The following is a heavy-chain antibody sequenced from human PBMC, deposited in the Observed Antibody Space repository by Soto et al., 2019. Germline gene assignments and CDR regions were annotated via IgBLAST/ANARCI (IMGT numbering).Heavy chain of an antibody. V-gene: IGHV3-30*03. Sequence: QVQLVESGGGVVQPGRSLRLSCAASGFTFSSYGMHWVRQAPGKGLEWVAVISYDGSNKDYADSVKGRFTISRDNSKNTLYLQMNSLRAEDTAVYYCARIYDSSGYYLESFDYWGQGTLVTVSS. CDR3: ARIYDSSGYYLESFDY. CDR2: ISYDGSNK. J-gene: IGHJ4*02. D-gene: IGHD3-22*01. CDR1: GFTFSSYG.